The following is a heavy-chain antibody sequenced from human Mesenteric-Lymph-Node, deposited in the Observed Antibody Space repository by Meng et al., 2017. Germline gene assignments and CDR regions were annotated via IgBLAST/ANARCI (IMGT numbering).Heavy chain of an antibody. V-gene: IGHV3-21*01. CDR1: GFTFSSYS. J-gene: IGHJ6*02. CDR2: ISSSSSYI. D-gene: IGHD4-17*01. CDR3: ARDYGDYGFYYYGMDV. Sequence: GGSLRLSCAASGFTFSSYSMNWVRQAPGKGLEWVSSISSSSSYIYYADSVKGRFTISRDNAKNSLYLQMNSLRAEDTAVYYCARDYGDYGFYYYGMDVWGQGTLVTVSS.